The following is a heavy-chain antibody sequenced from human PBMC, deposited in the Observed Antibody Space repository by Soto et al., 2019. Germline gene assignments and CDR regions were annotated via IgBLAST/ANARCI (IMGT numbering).Heavy chain of an antibody. CDR1: GFTFSSYA. Sequence: QVQLVESGGGVVQPGRSLRLSCAASGFTFSSYAMHWVRQAPGKGLEWVAVISYDGSNKYYADSVKGRFTISRDNSKNTLYLQMNSLRAEDTAVYYCVSGGSGSYYNVYWGQGTLVTVSS. D-gene: IGHD3-10*01. V-gene: IGHV3-30-3*01. CDR2: ISYDGSNK. J-gene: IGHJ4*02. CDR3: VSGGSGSYYNVY.